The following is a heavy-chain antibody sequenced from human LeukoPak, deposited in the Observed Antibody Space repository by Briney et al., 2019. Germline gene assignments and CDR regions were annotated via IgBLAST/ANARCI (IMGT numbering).Heavy chain of an antibody. CDR2: IYYSGST. D-gene: IGHD3-10*01. CDR1: GGSISSYY. CDR3: ARQSRPYYYGSDAPDY. V-gene: IGHV4-59*08. Sequence: PPETPSLTCTVSGGSISSYYWGWIRQPPGKGLEWIGYIYYSGSTNYNPSLKSRVTISVDTSKNQFSLKLSSVTAADTAVYYCARQSRPYYYGSDAPDYWGQGTLVTVSS. J-gene: IGHJ4*02.